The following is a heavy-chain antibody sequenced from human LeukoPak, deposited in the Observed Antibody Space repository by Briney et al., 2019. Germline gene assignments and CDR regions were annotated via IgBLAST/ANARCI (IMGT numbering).Heavy chain of an antibody. Sequence: PVKVSCKASGGTFSSYAISWVRQAPGQGLEWMGGIIPIFGTANYAQKFQGRVTITADESTSTAYMELRSLRSDDTAVYYCARDEPLARGYSGYDVCFDYWGQGTLVTVSS. CDR3: ARDEPLARGYSGYDVCFDY. CDR1: GGTFSSYA. CDR2: IIPIFGTA. J-gene: IGHJ4*02. V-gene: IGHV1-69*13. D-gene: IGHD5-12*01.